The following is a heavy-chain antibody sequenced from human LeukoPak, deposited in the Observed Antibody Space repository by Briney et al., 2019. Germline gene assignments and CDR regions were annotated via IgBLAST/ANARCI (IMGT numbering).Heavy chain of an antibody. V-gene: IGHV3-64*01. Sequence: PGGSLRLSCAASGFTFSSYAMHWVRQAPGKGLEYVSAISSNGGSTYYANPVKGRFTISRDNSKNTLYLQMGSLRAEDTAVYYCARRPPRLVTPYPGPRGRDNWFDPWGQGTLVTVSS. J-gene: IGHJ5*02. CDR3: ARRPPRLVTPYPGPRGRDNWFDP. CDR1: GFTFSSYA. D-gene: IGHD4-23*01. CDR2: ISSNGGST.